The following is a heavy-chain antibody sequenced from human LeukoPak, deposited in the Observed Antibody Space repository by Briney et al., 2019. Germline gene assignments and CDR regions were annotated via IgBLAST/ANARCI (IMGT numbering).Heavy chain of an antibody. Sequence: PSETLSLTCTVSGGSISSGGYYWSWIRQHPGKGLEWIGYIYYSGSTYYNPSLKSRVTISVDTSKNQFSLKLSSVTAADTAVYYCARGRVDYVWGSYRSNPFDYWGQGPLVTVSS. V-gene: IGHV4-31*03. D-gene: IGHD3-16*02. CDR3: ARGRVDYVWGSYRSNPFDY. CDR2: IYYSGST. J-gene: IGHJ4*02. CDR1: GGSISSGGYY.